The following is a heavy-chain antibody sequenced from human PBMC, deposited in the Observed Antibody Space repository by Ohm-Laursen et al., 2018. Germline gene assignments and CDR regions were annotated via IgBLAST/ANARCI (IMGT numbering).Heavy chain of an antibody. Sequence: SLRLSCTASGFTFNNFGMHWVRQAPGKGLEWVAVVSYDERYKNYVDSVKGRFTVSRDNSKDTLYLQMNSLRNEDTAIYYCAKDVGVAFAYDAWGQGTLVTVSS. CDR3: AKDVGVAFAYDA. V-gene: IGHV3-30*18. CDR2: VSYDERYK. D-gene: IGHD2-15*01. CDR1: GFTFNNFG. J-gene: IGHJ5*02.